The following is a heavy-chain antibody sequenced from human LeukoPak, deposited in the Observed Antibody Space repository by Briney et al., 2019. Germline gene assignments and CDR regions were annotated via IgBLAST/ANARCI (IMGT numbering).Heavy chain of an antibody. CDR1: GFTFSSYA. D-gene: IGHD2-2*01. CDR3: ARRYCGSTSCQPLDY. J-gene: IGHJ4*02. CDR2: ISYDGSNK. Sequence: GGSLRLSCAASGFTFSSYAMHWVRQAPGKGLEWVAVISYDGSNKYYADSVKGRFTVSRDNAKNSLYLQMNSLGAEDTAVYYCARRYCGSTSCQPLDYWGQGTLVTVSS. V-gene: IGHV3-30-3*01.